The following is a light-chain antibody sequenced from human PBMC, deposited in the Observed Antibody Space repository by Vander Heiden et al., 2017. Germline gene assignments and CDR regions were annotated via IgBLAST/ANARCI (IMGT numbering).Light chain of an antibody. Sequence: SFELTPPPSVSVSPGQTASIPCSGDKVEDIYVSWYQQRPGQSHVLVIYQDRKRPSGIPERVSGSNAGNTATLTISGTQPMDEADYYCQAWDSSAASYVVFGGGTKLTVL. CDR2: QDR. CDR3: QAWDSSAASYVV. V-gene: IGLV3-1*01. J-gene: IGLJ2*01. CDR1: KVEDIY.